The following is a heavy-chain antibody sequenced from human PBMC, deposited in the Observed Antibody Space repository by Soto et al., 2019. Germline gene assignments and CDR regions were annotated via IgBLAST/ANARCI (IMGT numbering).Heavy chain of an antibody. CDR2: ISSSGSTI. D-gene: IGHD4-17*01. CDR1: GFTFSDYY. Sequence: PVGSLRLSCAASGFTFSDYYMSWIRQAPGKGLEWVSYISSSGSTIYYADSAKGRFTISRDNAKNSLYLQMNSLRAEDTAVYYCARDLYYGDHADYYYYGMDVWGQGTTVTVSS. V-gene: IGHV3-11*01. J-gene: IGHJ6*02. CDR3: ARDLYYGDHADYYYYGMDV.